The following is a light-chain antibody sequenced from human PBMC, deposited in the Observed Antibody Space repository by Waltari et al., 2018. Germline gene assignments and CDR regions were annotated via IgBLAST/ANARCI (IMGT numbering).Light chain of an antibody. V-gene: IGLV2-23*02. CDR1: SSAVGSHNL. CDR3: CSYAGSSTLV. J-gene: IGLJ2*01. Sequence: QSALTQPASVSGSPGQSITISCTGTSSAVGSHNLVSWYQQHPGKAPKLMIFEVSKRPSGVYNRFSGSKSGNTASLTISGLQAEDEADYYCCSYAGSSTLVFGGGTKLTVL. CDR2: EVS.